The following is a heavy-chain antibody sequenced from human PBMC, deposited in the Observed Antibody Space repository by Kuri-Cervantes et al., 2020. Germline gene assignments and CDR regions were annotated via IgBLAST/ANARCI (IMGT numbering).Heavy chain of an antibody. D-gene: IGHD3-10*01. CDR2: ISYDGSNK. CDR3: ARDWTLLWFGELLSTPYYYYGMDV. V-gene: IGHV3-30*03. Sequence: GESLKISCAASGFTFSSYGMHWVRQAPGKGLEWVAVISYDGSNKYYADSVKGRFTISRDNSKNTLYLQMNSLRAEDTAVYYCARDWTLLWFGELLSTPYYYYGMDVWGQGTTVTVSS. J-gene: IGHJ6*02. CDR1: GFTFSSYG.